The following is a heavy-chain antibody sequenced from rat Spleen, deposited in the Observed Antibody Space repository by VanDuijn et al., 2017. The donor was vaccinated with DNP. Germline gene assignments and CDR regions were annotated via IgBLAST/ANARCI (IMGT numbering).Heavy chain of an antibody. Sequence: QVQLKESGPGLVQPSETLSLTCTVSGFSLTSYGVSWVRQPPGKGLEWIARMSSDGHTYYYSVLKSRLSISRDTSKSQVFLKMNSLQTEDTAMYFCARSLATVAPTGAMDVWGQGISVIVSS. V-gene: IGHV2S12*01. CDR1: GFSLTSYG. CDR3: ARSLATVAPTGAMDV. D-gene: IGHD1-3*01. CDR2: MSSDGHT. J-gene: IGHJ4*01.